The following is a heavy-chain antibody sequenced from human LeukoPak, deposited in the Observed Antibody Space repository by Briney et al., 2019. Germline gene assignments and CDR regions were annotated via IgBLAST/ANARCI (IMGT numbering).Heavy chain of an antibody. CDR2: ITGSGGSK. CDR3: ATGGSMAHEGIHD. CDR1: GFTFSTNA. Sequence: GGSLRLSCAASGFTFSTNAMSWVRQSPGKGLEWVSTITGSGGSKYYADSLMGRFTISRDNSKNTLYLQMKYLRDEDTAVYFCATGGSMAHEGIHDWGQGTLVTVSS. V-gene: IGHV3-23*01. J-gene: IGHJ4*02. D-gene: IGHD3-10*01.